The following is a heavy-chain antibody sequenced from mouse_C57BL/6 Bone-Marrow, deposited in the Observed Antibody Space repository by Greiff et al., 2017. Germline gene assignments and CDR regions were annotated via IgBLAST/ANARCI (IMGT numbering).Heavy chain of an antibody. J-gene: IGHJ2*01. V-gene: IGHV1-47*01. CDR2: FHPYNDDT. CDR1: GYTFTTYP. Sequence: VQRVESGAELVKPGASVKMSCKASGYTFTTYPIEWMKQNHGKSLEWIGNFHPYNDDTKYNEKFKGKATLTVEKSSSTVYLELSRLTSDDSAVYYCARGGNYGRCYFDYWGQGTTLTVSS. CDR3: ARGGNYGRCYFDY. D-gene: IGHD2-1*01.